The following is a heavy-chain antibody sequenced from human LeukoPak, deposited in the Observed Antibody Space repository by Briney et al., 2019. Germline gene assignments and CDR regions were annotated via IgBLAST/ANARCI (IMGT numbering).Heavy chain of an antibody. V-gene: IGHV1-2*02. CDR1: GYTFTGYY. CDR3: AKEGGAITDYYYYAMDV. CDR2: INPNSGGT. D-gene: IGHD2-21*01. J-gene: IGHJ6*02. Sequence: ASVKVSCKASGYTFTGYYMHWVGQAPGQGLEWMGWINPNSGGTNYAQKFQGRVTMTRDTSISTAYMEVSRVRSDDTAVYYCAKEGGAITDYYYYAMDVWGQGTTVTVSS.